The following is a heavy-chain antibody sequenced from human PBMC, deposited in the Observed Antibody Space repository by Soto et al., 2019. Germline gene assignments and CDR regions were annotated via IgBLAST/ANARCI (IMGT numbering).Heavy chain of an antibody. J-gene: IGHJ4*02. CDR1: GYTFTAYF. V-gene: IGHV1-2*02. Sequence: QVQLEQSGAEVKKPGASVKVSCKASGYTFTAYFLHWVRQVPGQGFEWMAWINPRSDVTNYAQKCQGRVTVTRDTAISTVYMELNNMTFNDTAVYYCVRGSAGGGAYWGQGTRVVVSS. D-gene: IGHD6-13*01. CDR3: VRGSAGGGAY. CDR2: INPRSDVT.